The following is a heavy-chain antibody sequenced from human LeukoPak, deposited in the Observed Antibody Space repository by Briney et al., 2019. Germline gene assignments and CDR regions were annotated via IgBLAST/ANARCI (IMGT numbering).Heavy chain of an antibody. D-gene: IGHD5-24*01. J-gene: IGHJ4*02. V-gene: IGHV3-7*01. Sequence: GGSLRLSCAASGFTFSSYWMSWVRQAPGKGLEWVANIKQDGTEKYYVDSVKGRFTISRDNAKNSLYLQMNSLRAEDTAVYYCARHMERWRQFTHSLDYWGQGTLVTVSS. CDR3: ARHMERWRQFTHSLDY. CDR1: GFTFSSYW. CDR2: IKQDGTEK.